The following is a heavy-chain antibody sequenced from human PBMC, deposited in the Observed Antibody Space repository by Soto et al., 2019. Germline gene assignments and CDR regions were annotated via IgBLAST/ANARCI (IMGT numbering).Heavy chain of an antibody. J-gene: IGHJ6*02. CDR1: GFTFSSYA. CDR2: ISYDGSNK. Sequence: QVQLVESGGGVVQPGRSLRLSCAASGFTFSSYAMHWVRQAPGKGLEAVAVISYDGSNKYYADSGKGRFTISRDNSKNTLYLQMNTLRAEDTAVYYCARDGVGYCSSTSCHYYYYGMDVWGQGTTVSVSS. CDR3: ARDGVGYCSSTSCHYYYYGMDV. D-gene: IGHD2-2*01. V-gene: IGHV3-30-3*01.